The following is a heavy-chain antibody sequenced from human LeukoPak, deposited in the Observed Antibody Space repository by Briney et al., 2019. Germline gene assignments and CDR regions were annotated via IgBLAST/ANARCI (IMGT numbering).Heavy chain of an antibody. CDR2: IYSGGNT. CDR3: ARKTDSGGKGNY. V-gene: IGHV3-66*01. J-gene: IGHJ4*02. Sequence: GGSLRLSCAASGFTFSSYGMSWVRQAPGKGLECVSVIYSGGNTYYADSVKGRFTISRDNSKNTLYLQMNSLRAEDTAVYYCARKTDSGGKGNYGGRGPLVPVPP. D-gene: IGHD2-15*01. CDR1: GFTFSSYG.